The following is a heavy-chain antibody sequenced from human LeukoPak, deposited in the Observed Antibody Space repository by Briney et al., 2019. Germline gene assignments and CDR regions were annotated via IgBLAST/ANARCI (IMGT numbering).Heavy chain of an antibody. D-gene: IGHD3-22*01. Sequence: PSETLSLTCTVSGYSISSGYYWGWIRQPPGKGLEWIGSIYHSGSTYYNPSLKSRVTISVDTSKNQFSLKLSSVTAADTAVYYCARATDYYDSSENAFDIWGQGTMVTVPS. CDR1: GYSISSGYY. J-gene: IGHJ3*02. CDR2: IYHSGST. V-gene: IGHV4-38-2*02. CDR3: ARATDYYDSSENAFDI.